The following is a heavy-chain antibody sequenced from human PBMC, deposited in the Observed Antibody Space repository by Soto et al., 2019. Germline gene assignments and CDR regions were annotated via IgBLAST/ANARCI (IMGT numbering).Heavy chain of an antibody. Sequence: QVQLQQWGAGLLKPSETLSLTCAVYGGSFSGYYWSWIRQPPGKGLEWIGEINHSGSTNYNPSLKGRITISADRSKNQFSRKLSSVTAADTAGYYCARERGGGGSRRYGMDVWGQGTTVTVSS. CDR3: ARERGGGGSRRYGMDV. V-gene: IGHV4-34*01. CDR2: INHSGST. D-gene: IGHD2-15*01. J-gene: IGHJ6*02. CDR1: GGSFSGYY.